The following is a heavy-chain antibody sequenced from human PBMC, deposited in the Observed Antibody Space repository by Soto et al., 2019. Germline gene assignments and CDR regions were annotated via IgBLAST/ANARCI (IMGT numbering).Heavy chain of an antibody. D-gene: IGHD3-3*01. CDR2: IYYSGST. Sequence: PSETLSLTCTVSGDSISSYYWSWIRQPPGKGLEWNGYIYYSGSTNYNTSIKSRVTISVDTSKNQFSLKLSSVTAADTAVYYCARDDGVAAYFDYWGQGTLVTVSS. CDR3: ARDDGVAAYFDY. J-gene: IGHJ4*02. CDR1: GDSISSYY. V-gene: IGHV4-59*01.